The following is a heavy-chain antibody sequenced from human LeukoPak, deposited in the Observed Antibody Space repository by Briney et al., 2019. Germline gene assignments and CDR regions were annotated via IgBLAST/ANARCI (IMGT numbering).Heavy chain of an antibody. Sequence: GGSLRLSCAASGFTFSIYAMHWVRQAPGKGLEWVAVISYDGSNKYYADSVKGRFTISRDNSKNTLYPQMNSLRAEDTAVCYCARDPAYYDYVWGSYRYTAFDYWGQGTLVTVSS. J-gene: IGHJ4*02. V-gene: IGHV3-30-3*01. CDR2: ISYDGSNK. CDR1: GFTFSIYA. CDR3: ARDPAYYDYVWGSYRYTAFDY. D-gene: IGHD3-16*02.